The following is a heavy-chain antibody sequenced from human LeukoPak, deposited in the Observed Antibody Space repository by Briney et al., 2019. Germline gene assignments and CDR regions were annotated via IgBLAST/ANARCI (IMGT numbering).Heavy chain of an antibody. CDR3: ARARYCSGGSCWEEVDYFDY. V-gene: IGHV5-51*01. Sequence: GESLKISCKGSGYSFTSYWIGWVRQMPGKGLEWMGSIYPGDSDTRYSPSFQGQVTISADKSISTAYLQWSSLKASDTAMYYCARARYCSGGSCWEEVDYFDYWGQGTLVTVSS. J-gene: IGHJ4*02. CDR2: IYPGDSDT. D-gene: IGHD2-15*01. CDR1: GYSFTSYW.